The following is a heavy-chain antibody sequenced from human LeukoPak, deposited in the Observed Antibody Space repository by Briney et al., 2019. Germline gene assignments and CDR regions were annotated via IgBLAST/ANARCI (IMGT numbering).Heavy chain of an antibody. CDR3: ARESSSTWGWFDP. Sequence: SETLSLTCTVSGDSLSSGSYYWSWIRQPAGKGLEWIGRLYTSGNTNYNPSLKSRVTISVASSKNHFSLNLSSVTAADTAVYYCARESSSTWGWFDPWGQGTQVTVSS. D-gene: IGHD2-2*01. CDR1: GDSLSSGSYY. J-gene: IGHJ5*02. V-gene: IGHV4-61*02. CDR2: LYTSGNT.